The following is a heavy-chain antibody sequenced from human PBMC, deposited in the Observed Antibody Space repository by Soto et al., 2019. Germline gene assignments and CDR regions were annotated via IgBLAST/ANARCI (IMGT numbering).Heavy chain of an antibody. CDR2: ISPTGRT. J-gene: IGHJ4*02. CDR3: ARNSGWYLRDY. CDR1: GDSMSRHY. V-gene: IGHV4-59*11. Sequence: QVQLRESGPGLVKPSETLALTCTVSGDSMSRHYWSWVRQPPGKGLEWIGYISPTGRTFYNTSLSRRVTISAGPSTAQFSLKLDSVTAADPAVYYCARNSGWYLRDYWGQGTLVTVSS. D-gene: IGHD6-19*01.